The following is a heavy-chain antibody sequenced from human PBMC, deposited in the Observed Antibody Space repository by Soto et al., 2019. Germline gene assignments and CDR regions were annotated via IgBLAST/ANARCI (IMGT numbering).Heavy chain of an antibody. CDR1: GGSVSSGSYY. D-gene: IGHD2-2*02. CDR3: ASVTRTCISTSCYRYYYGMDV. CDR2: IYYSGST. Sequence: SETLSLTCTVSGGSVSSGSYYWSWIRQPPGKGLEWIGYIYYSGSTNYNPSLKSRVTISVDTSKNQFSLKLSSVTAADTAVYYCASVTRTCISTSCYRYYYGMDVWGQGTTVT. V-gene: IGHV4-61*01. J-gene: IGHJ6*02.